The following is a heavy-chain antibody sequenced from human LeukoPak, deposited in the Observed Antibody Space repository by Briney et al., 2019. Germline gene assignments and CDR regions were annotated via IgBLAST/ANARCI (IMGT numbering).Heavy chain of an antibody. CDR2: INHSGST. Sequence: SETLSLTCAVYGGSFSGYYWSWIRQPPGKGLGWIGEINHSGSTNYNPSLKSRVTISVDTSKNQFSLKLSSVTAADTAVYYCARRRYFDYWGQGTLVTVSS. V-gene: IGHV4-34*01. CDR3: ARRRYFDY. J-gene: IGHJ4*02. CDR1: GGSFSGYY.